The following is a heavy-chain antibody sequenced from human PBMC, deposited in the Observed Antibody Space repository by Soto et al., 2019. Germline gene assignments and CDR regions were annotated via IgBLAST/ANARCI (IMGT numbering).Heavy chain of an antibody. Sequence: AAVKVSGKACGYTFTSYGISWVRQAPVQGLEWMGWISACNCNTNYAQKLQGRVTMTTDTSTSTAYMELRSLRFDDTAVYYCARIAGSSWAPPPVVDYWGQGTLVTVSS. J-gene: IGHJ4*02. CDR3: ARIAGSSWAPPPVVDY. V-gene: IGHV1-18*04. CDR2: ISACNCNT. CDR1: GYTFTSYG. D-gene: IGHD6-13*01.